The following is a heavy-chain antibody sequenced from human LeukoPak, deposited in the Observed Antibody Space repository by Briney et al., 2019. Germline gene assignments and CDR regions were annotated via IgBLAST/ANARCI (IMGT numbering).Heavy chain of an antibody. CDR3: ASSGSGGYFYYYMDV. V-gene: IGHV3-48*03. J-gene: IGHJ6*03. D-gene: IGHD3-10*01. CDR2: ISTSGSTI. Sequence: PGGSLRLSCAASGFTFSSYEMNWVRQAPGEGLDWVSYISTSGSTIYYADSVKGRFTISRDNAKNSLYLQMNSLKVEDTAVYYCASSGSGGYFYYYMDVWGKGTTVTISS. CDR1: GFTFSSYE.